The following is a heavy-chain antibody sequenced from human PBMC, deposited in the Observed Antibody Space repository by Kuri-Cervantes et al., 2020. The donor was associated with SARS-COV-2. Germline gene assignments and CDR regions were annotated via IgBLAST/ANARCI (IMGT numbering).Heavy chain of an antibody. CDR2: INHRGDT. Sequence: SGPTLVKPTQTLTLTCTVSGFSLSTSGMYVNWIRQPPGKGLEWIGGINHRGDTYYNPSLEGRVTISRDTSENKFSLRLSSVTAADTAVYYCARGINGYFFFYYLDVWGKGTTVTVSS. CDR3: ARGINGYFFFYYLDV. CDR1: GFSLSTSGMY. D-gene: IGHD3-22*01. V-gene: IGHV4-39*07. J-gene: IGHJ6*03.